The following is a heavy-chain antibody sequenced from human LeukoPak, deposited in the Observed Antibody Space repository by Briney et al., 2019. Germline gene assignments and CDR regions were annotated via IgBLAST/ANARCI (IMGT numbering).Heavy chain of an antibody. CDR1: GFTFSNYW. Sequence: GGSLRLSCAASGFTFSNYWMSWVRQAPGKGLEGVANIKQDGSEKYYVDSVKGRFTISRDNAKNSLYLQMNSLRAEDTAVYYCARGRSGMVIVYWGQGTLVTVSS. D-gene: IGHD5-18*01. J-gene: IGHJ4*02. V-gene: IGHV3-7*03. CDR2: IKQDGSEK. CDR3: ARGRSGMVIVY.